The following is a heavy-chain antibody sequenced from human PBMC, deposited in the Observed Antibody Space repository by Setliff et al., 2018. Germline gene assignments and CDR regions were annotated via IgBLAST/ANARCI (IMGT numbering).Heavy chain of an antibody. CDR2: IITNTGKT. V-gene: IGHV1-18*01. J-gene: IGHJ3*01. Sequence: APVKVFCKASGHTFSTYGLHWARQAPGQGPEWMGMIITNTGKTSYAQKFQGRVTMTTDTSTGTGYMELRSLRSDDTAVYFCAGFGGSCSSSSCYASDLWGQGTMVTVSS. CDR3: AGFGGSCSSSSCYASDL. D-gene: IGHD2-2*01. CDR1: GHTFSTYG.